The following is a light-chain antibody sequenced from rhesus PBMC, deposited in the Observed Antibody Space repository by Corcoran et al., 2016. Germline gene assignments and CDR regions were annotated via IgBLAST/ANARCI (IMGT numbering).Light chain of an antibody. CDR1: QGISKN. Sequence: DIQMTQSPSSLSASVGDTVTITCQASQGISKNLAWYQQKPGKAPKLRIYDASTLQSGVPSRFSVSGSWTECTLTISSLQPEDFATYYCQQHNSYPRTFGQGTKVEIK. V-gene: IGKV1-33*02. J-gene: IGKJ1*01. CDR3: QQHNSYPRT. CDR2: DAS.